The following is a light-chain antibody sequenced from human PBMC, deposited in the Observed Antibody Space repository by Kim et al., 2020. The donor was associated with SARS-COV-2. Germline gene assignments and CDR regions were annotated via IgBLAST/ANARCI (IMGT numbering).Light chain of an antibody. CDR1: NSDVGANNY. Sequence: PGQSVPISCTGTNSDVGANNYVSWYQQHPGKAPKLMIYEVSKRPSGVPDRFSGSKSGNTASLTVSGLQPEDEADYYCSSHAGSFYVFGAGTKVTVL. CDR3: SSHAGSFYV. CDR2: EVS. J-gene: IGLJ1*01. V-gene: IGLV2-8*01.